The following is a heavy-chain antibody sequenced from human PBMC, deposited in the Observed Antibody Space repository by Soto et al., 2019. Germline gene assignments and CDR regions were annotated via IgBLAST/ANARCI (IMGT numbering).Heavy chain of an antibody. J-gene: IGHJ4*02. V-gene: IGHV6-1*01. D-gene: IGHD3-22*01. CDR3: VRLIGNSWLDY. CDR1: GDSVSSSSVT. CDR2: TYYRSKWYN. Sequence: SQTLSLTCAISGDSVSSSSVTWNWIRQSPSRGLEWLGRTYYRSKWYNDYAESVKSRITINPDTSKNQFSLHLNSVTPEDTAVYYCVRLIGNSWLDYWGQGALVTVSS.